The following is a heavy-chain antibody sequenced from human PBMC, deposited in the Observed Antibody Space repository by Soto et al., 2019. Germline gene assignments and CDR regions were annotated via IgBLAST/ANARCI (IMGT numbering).Heavy chain of an antibody. D-gene: IGHD6-13*01. CDR3: ARVGGRAAAGKGYYYYYMDV. CDR2: ISSNGGST. J-gene: IGHJ6*03. V-gene: IGHV3-64*01. Sequence: GGSLRLSCAASGFTFSSYAMHWVRQAPGKGLEYVSAISSNGGSTYYANSVKGRFTISRDNSKNTLYLQMGSLRAEDMAVYYCARVGGRAAAGKGYYYYYMDVWGKGTTVTVSS. CDR1: GFTFSSYA.